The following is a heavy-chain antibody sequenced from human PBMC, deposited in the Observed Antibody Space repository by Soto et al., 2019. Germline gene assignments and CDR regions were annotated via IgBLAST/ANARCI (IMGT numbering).Heavy chain of an antibody. D-gene: IGHD6-13*01. CDR3: AKDLTSSSWYVENWFDP. Sequence: SCAASGFTFSSYAMIWVRQAPGKGLEWVSAISGSGGSTYYADSVKGRFTISRDNSKNTLYLQMNSLRAEDTAVYYCAKDLTSSSWYVENWFDPWGQGTLVTVSS. V-gene: IGHV3-23*01. J-gene: IGHJ5*02. CDR2: ISGSGGST. CDR1: GFTFSSYA.